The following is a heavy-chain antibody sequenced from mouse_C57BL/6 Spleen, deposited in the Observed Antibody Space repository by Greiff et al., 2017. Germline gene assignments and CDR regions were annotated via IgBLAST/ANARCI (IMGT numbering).Heavy chain of an antibody. CDR2: LTPGSGGT. D-gene: IGHD2-5*01. CDR3: ARSPAAYYSNYVNYSDY. J-gene: IGHJ2*01. CDR1: GYAFTNYL. Sequence: VQLQQSGAELVRPGTSVKVSCKASGYAFTNYLIEWVKPRPGQGLEWIGVLTPGSGGTNYNEQCKGKATLTADKSSSTAYMQLSRLTSEDSAVYISARSPAAYYSNYVNYSDYWSQGTTLTVSS. V-gene: IGHV1-54*01.